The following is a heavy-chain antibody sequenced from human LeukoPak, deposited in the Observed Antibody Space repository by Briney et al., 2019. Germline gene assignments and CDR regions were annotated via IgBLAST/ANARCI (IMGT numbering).Heavy chain of an antibody. CDR3: ARVMITFGGVIVQLPDY. V-gene: IGHV1-18*01. CDR2: ISAYNGNT. J-gene: IGHJ4*02. D-gene: IGHD3-16*02. CDR1: GYTFTSYG. Sequence: GASVKVSCKASGYTFTSYGISWVRQAPGQGLEWMGWISAYNGNTNYAQKLQGRVTMTTDTSTSTAYMELRSLRSDDTAVYYCARVMITFGGVIVQLPDYWGQGTLVTVSS.